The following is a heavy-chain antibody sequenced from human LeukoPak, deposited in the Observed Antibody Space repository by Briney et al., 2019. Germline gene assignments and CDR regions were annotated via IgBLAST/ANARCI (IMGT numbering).Heavy chain of an antibody. CDR2: IWYDGSNK. V-gene: IGHV3-33*01. J-gene: IGHJ4*02. D-gene: IGHD4-17*01. CDR1: GFTFSSYG. CDR3: ARGQTTVSTDLDY. Sequence: PGRSLRLSCAASGFTFSSYGMHWVRQAPGKGLEWVAVIWYDGSNKYYADSVKGRFTISRDNSKNTLYLQMNSLRAEDTAVYYCARGQTTVSTDLDYWGQGTLVTVSS.